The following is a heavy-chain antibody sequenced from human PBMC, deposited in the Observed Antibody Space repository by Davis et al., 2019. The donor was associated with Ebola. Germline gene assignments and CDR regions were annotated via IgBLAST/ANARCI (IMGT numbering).Heavy chain of an antibody. CDR1: GYTFTGYY. CDR3: ARGAGRNYHYYYYMDV. CDR2: INPNSGGT. V-gene: IGHV1-2*04. D-gene: IGHD1-14*01. Sequence: ASVKVSCKASGYTFTGYYMPWVRQAPGQGLEWMGWINPNSGGTNYAQKFQGWVTMTRDTSISTAYMELSRLRSDDTAVYYCARGAGRNYHYYYYMDVWGKGTTVTVSS. J-gene: IGHJ6*03.